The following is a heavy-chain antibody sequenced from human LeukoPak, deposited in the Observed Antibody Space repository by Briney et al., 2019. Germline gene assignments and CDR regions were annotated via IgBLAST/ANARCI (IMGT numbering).Heavy chain of an antibody. CDR3: ARDPGGRDGYNYFDY. CDR1: GGSFSGYY. J-gene: IGHJ4*02. CDR2: IYYSGST. D-gene: IGHD5-24*01. Sequence: PSETLSLTCAVYGGSFSGYYWSWIRQPPGKGLEWIGYIYYSGSTNYNPSLKSRVTISVDTSKNQFSLKLSSVTAADTAVYYCARDPGGRDGYNYFDYWGQGTLVTVSS. V-gene: IGHV4-59*01.